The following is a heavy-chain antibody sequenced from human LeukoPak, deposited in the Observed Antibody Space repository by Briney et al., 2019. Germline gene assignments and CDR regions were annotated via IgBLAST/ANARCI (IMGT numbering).Heavy chain of an antibody. CDR1: GGSISSGGYY. D-gene: IGHD3-22*01. J-gene: IGHJ4*02. V-gene: IGHV4-31*03. Sequence: SETLSLTCTVSGGSISSGGYYWSWIRQHPGKGLEWIGYIYYSGSTYYNPSLKSRVTISVDTSKNQFSLKPSSVTAADTAVYYCARVYYDSSGYSYYFDYWGQGTLVTVSS. CDR3: ARVYYDSSGYSYYFDY. CDR2: IYYSGST.